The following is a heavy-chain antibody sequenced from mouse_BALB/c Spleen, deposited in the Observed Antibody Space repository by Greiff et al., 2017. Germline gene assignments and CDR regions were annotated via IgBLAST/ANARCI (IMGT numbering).Heavy chain of an antibody. Sequence: EVQLVESGGGLVKPGGSLKLSCAASGFTFSSYAMSWVRQTPEKRLEWVATISSGGSYTYYPDSVKGRFTISRDNAKNTLYLQMSSLRSEDTAMYYCARHPITTPQRGYFDVWGAGTTVTVSS. J-gene: IGHJ1*01. D-gene: IGHD1-1*01. CDR1: GFTFSSYA. CDR3: ARHPITTPQRGYFDV. V-gene: IGHV5-9-3*01. CDR2: ISSGGSYT.